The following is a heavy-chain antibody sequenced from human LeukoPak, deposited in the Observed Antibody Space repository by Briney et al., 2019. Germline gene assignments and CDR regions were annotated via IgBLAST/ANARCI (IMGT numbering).Heavy chain of an antibody. CDR3: ARVHIAAAAFDY. CDR2: INPNSGGT. Sequence: ASVTVSCKASGYTFTDYFIHWVRQAPGQGLEWMGWINPNSGGTNYAQKFQGRVTMTRDTSISTAYMELSRLRSDDTAVYYCARVHIAAAAFDYWGQGTLVTVSS. CDR1: GYTFTDYF. V-gene: IGHV1-2*02. D-gene: IGHD6-13*01. J-gene: IGHJ4*02.